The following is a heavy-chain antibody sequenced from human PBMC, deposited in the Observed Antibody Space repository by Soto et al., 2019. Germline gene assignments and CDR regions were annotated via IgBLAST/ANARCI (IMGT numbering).Heavy chain of an antibody. CDR1: GDIGSSHSAA. CDR2: TYYRSKWYN. CDR3: ARRPAGYYYGMDV. V-gene: IGHV6-1*01. Sequence: WHTLSLPCAISGDIGSSHSAAWQWIRPSPSRGLEWLGRTYYRSKWYNDYAVSVKSRITINADTSKHQSSLQLNSVTPEDTAVYYCARRPAGYYYGMDVWGQGTTVSVSS. J-gene: IGHJ6*02.